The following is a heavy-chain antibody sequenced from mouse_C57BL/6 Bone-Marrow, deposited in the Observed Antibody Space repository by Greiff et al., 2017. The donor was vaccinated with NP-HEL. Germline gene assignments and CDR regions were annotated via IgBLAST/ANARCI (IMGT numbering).Heavy chain of an antibody. V-gene: IGHV5-17*01. CDR1: GYTFSDYG. J-gene: IGHJ2*01. CDR2: ISSGSSTI. CDR3: ARLPYFDY. Sequence: EVKLMESGGGLVKPGGSLKLSCAASGYTFSDYGMHWVRQAPEKGLEWVAYISSGSSTIYYADTVKGRFTISRDNAKNTLFLQMTSLRSEDTAMYYCARLPYFDYWGQGTTLTVSS.